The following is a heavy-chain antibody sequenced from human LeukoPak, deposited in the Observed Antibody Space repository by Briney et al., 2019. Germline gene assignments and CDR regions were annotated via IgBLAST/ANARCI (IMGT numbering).Heavy chain of an antibody. CDR2: ISAYNGNT. Sequence: GASVKVSCKASGYTFTRYGISWVRQAPGQGLEWMGWISAYNGNTNYAQKLQGRVTMTTDTSTSTAYMELRSLRSDDTAVYYCAGDQLPQLSDYWGQGTLVTVSS. J-gene: IGHJ4*02. V-gene: IGHV1-18*01. CDR3: AGDQLPQLSDY. CDR1: GYTFTRYG. D-gene: IGHD2-2*01.